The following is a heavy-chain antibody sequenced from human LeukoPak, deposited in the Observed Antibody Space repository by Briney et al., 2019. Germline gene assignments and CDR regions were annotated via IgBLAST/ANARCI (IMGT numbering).Heavy chain of an antibody. J-gene: IGHJ4*02. CDR2: VYDSGTT. CDR3: ARRYSSSWYGPYYFDY. V-gene: IGHV4-59*12. Sequence: PSETLSLTCTVSGGSISRYYWSWIRQPPGKGLEWFGYVYDSGTTNYNPSLKSRVTISVDTSKNQFSLKLSSVTAADTAVYYCARRYSSSWYGPYYFDYWGQGTLVTVSS. CDR1: GGSISRYY. D-gene: IGHD6-13*01.